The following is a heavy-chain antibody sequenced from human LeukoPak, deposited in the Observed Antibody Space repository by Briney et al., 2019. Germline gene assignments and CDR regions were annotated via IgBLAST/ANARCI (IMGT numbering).Heavy chain of an antibody. J-gene: IGHJ4*02. CDR2: INHSGST. CDR1: GGSFSGYY. CDR3: ARAVAVAGTLSFDY. V-gene: IGHV4-34*01. D-gene: IGHD6-19*01. Sequence: PSETLSLTCAVYGGSFSGYYWSWIRQPPGKGLEWIGEINHSGSTNYNPSLKSRVTISVDTSKNQFSLKLSSVTAADTAVYYCARAVAVAGTLSFDYWGQGTLVTASS.